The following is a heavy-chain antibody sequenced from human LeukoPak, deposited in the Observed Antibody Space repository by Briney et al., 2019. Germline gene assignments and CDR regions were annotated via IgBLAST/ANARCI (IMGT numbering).Heavy chain of an antibody. J-gene: IGHJ4*02. CDR2: IYYSGST. D-gene: IGHD3-3*01. V-gene: IGHV4-39*01. CDR1: GGSISSSSYY. CDR3: ARRDFFDY. Sequence: PSETLSLTCTVSGGSISSSSYYWGWIRQPPGKGLEWIGSIYYSGSTYYNPSLKSRVTISVDTSKNQFSLKLSSVTAADTAVYYRARRDFFDYWGQGTLVTVSS.